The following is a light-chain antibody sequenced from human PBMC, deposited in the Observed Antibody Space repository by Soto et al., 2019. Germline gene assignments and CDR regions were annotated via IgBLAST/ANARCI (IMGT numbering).Light chain of an antibody. V-gene: IGKV1-12*01. Sequence: DIQMTQSPSSVSASVGDRVTITCRASQDISSWLAWYQQKPGKAPNLLISSASALQSGVPSRFSGSGSGTDFTLTITSLQPEDFATYYCQQANSFPIAFGPGTKVDI. J-gene: IGKJ3*01. CDR1: QDISSW. CDR3: QQANSFPIA. CDR2: SAS.